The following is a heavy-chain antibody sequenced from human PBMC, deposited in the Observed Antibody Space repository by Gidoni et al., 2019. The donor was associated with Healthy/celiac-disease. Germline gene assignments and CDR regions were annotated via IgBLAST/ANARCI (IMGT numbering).Heavy chain of an antibody. Sequence: EVQLVESGGGWVQPGGSLRLSCAASGFTFSSYSMNWVRQAPGKGLEWVSYISSSSSTIYYADSVKGRFTISRDNTKNSLYLQMNSLRDEDTAVYYCALGRYYDSSGYREYFQHWGQGTLVTVSS. CDR1: GFTFSSYS. D-gene: IGHD3-22*01. V-gene: IGHV3-48*02. CDR3: ALGRYYDSSGYREYFQH. CDR2: ISSSSSTI. J-gene: IGHJ1*01.